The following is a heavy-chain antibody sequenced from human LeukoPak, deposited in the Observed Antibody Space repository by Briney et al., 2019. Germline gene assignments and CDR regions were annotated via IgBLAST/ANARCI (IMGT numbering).Heavy chain of an antibody. CDR3: ARVLDGHYDSSGYYFDY. V-gene: IGHV3-7*01. CDR2: IKEDGSKK. J-gene: IGHJ4*02. D-gene: IGHD3-22*01. CDR1: GFIFKNHW. Sequence: GGSLRLSCAASGFIFKNHWMNWVRQAPGKGLEWVAKIKEDGSKKSYVDSVKGRFTISRDNANNVLYLQMNSLRAEDTAVYYCARVLDGHYDSSGYYFDYWGQGTLVTVSS.